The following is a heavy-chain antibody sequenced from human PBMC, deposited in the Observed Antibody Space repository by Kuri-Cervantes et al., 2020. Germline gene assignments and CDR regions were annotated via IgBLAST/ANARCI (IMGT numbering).Heavy chain of an antibody. CDR1: GYTFTGYY. CDR2: INPNSGGT. J-gene: IGHJ6*03. CDR3: ARDRYGSHYNGFYYYYYYMDV. D-gene: IGHD3-10*01. V-gene: IGHV1-2*04. Sequence: ASVKVSCKASGYTFTGYYMHWVRQAPGQGLEWMGWINPNSGGTNYAQRFQGWVTMTRDTSISTAYMELSRLRSDDTAVYYCARDRYGSHYNGFYYYYYYMDVWGKGTTVTVSS.